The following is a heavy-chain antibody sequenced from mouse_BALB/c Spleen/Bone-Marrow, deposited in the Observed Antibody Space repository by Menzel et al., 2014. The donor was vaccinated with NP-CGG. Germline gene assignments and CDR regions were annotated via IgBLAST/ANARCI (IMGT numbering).Heavy chain of an antibody. Sequence: VQLQQSGAELVKPGASVKLSCTASGFNIKDTYMHWVKQRPEQGLEWIGRIDPANGNTKYDPKFQGKSTITADTSSNTAYLQLSSLTSEDTAVYYCARWEYYAMDYWGQGTSVTVSS. CDR3: ARWEYYAMDY. D-gene: IGHD4-1*01. CDR1: GFNIKDTY. J-gene: IGHJ4*01. CDR2: IDPANGNT. V-gene: IGHV14-3*02.